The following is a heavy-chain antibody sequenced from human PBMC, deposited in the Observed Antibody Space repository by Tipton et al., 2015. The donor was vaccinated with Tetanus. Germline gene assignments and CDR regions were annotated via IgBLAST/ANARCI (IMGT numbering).Heavy chain of an antibody. Sequence: TLSLTCTVSGGSVRSDSYYWTWIRQPPGKGLEWIGYIYFNGATNYNPSLKSRVTMSVDTSKDQFSLRLNSVTTADTAVYYCARSGSYYGARLFDYWGQGTLVSVSS. CDR1: GGSVRSDSYY. CDR2: IYFNGAT. J-gene: IGHJ4*02. CDR3: ARSGSYYGARLFDY. D-gene: IGHD1-26*01. V-gene: IGHV4-61*01.